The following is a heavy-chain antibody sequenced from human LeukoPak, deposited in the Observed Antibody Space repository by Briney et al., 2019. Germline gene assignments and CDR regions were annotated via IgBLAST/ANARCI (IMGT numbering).Heavy chain of an antibody. CDR3: ARQTFGVLYFDS. V-gene: IGHV4-61*02. CDR1: GGSISRGSYY. J-gene: IGHJ4*02. Sequence: SQTLSLTCIVSGGSISRGSYYWNWIRQPAGKGLEWMGRIYNSGTTNYNPSLNSRVTISTDMSKNQISLKLSSVTAADTAVYYCARQTFGVLYFDSWGQGTLVVVSS. D-gene: IGHD3-10*01. CDR2: IYNSGTT.